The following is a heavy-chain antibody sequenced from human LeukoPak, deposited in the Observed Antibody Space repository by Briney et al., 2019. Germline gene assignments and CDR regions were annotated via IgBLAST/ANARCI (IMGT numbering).Heavy chain of an antibody. CDR2: IKQDGSEK. CDR1: GFTFSSYW. J-gene: IGHJ4*02. D-gene: IGHD5-18*01. CDR3: AREPSRGYTYGYGDY. Sequence: PGGSLRHSCAASGFTFSSYWMHWFRQPARKGLDWVANIKQDGSEKYYVDSVKGRFTISRDNAKKSLYLQMNSLRAEDSGVYYCAREPSRGYTYGYGDYWRQGILVTVSS. V-gene: IGHV3-7*01.